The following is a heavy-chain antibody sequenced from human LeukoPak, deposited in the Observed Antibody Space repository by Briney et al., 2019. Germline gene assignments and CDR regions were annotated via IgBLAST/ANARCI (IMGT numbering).Heavy chain of an antibody. J-gene: IGHJ3*02. CDR3: ARAGRYNYLQNDAFDI. V-gene: IGHV4-61*05. CDR1: GGSISSSSYY. D-gene: IGHD5-18*01. Sequence: SETLSLTCTVSGGSISSSSYYWGWIRQPPGKGLEWIGYIYYSGSTNYNPSLKSRVTISVDTSKNQFSLKLSSVTAADTAVYYCARAGRYNYLQNDAFDIWGQGTMVTVSS. CDR2: IYYSGST.